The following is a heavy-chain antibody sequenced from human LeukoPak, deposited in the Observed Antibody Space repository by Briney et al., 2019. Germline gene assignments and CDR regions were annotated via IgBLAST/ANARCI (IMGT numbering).Heavy chain of an antibody. CDR3: ARAKVVVPADWFDP. CDR2: INAGNGNT. CDR1: GYTFTSYY. V-gene: IGHV1-3*01. J-gene: IGHJ5*02. Sequence: GASVKVSCKASGYTFTSYYMHWVRQAPGQRLEWMGWINAGNGNTKYSQKFQGRVTITRDTSASTAYMELSSLRSEDTAVYYCARAKVVVPADWFDPWGQGTLVTVSS. D-gene: IGHD2-2*01.